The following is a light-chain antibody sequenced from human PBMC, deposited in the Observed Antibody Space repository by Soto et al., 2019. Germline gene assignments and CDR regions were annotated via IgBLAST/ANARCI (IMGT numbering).Light chain of an antibody. CDR3: QVWDSSSDHLYV. CDR2: DDS. V-gene: IGLV3-21*02. Sequence: SYDLTQPPSVSVAPGQTARITFGGNNIGRKNVHWYQQRPGQAPVLVLYDDSDRPSGIPERFSGSNSGNTATLTISRVEAGDEADYYCQVWDSSSDHLYVFGTGTKV. CDR1: NIGRKN. J-gene: IGLJ1*01.